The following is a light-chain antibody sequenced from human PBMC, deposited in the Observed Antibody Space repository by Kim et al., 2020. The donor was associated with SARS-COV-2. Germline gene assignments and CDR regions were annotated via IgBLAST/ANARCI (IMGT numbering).Light chain of an antibody. V-gene: IGKV3-15*01. CDR1: QRISSS. Sequence: PGESATLSCRASQRISSSLAWYQQKPGQPPRLLIYGSSTRVTGLPARFSGGGSGTEFTLTITSLQSEDSAVYYCQQSNTWPVYSFGQGTKLEI. CDR2: GSS. J-gene: IGKJ2*01. CDR3: QQSNTWPVYS.